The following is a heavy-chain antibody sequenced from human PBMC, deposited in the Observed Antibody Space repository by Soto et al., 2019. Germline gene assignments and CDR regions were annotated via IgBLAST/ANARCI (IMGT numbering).Heavy chain of an antibody. CDR3: ARDLGYYESSGYFDY. Sequence: LRLSCASSGFTFSDDYMSWIRQAPGKGLEWVSYIGSSDNIIYYADSVKGRFTISRDNAKNSLYLQMNSLRAEDTAVYYCARDLGYYESSGYFDYWGQGTLVTVSS. J-gene: IGHJ4*02. D-gene: IGHD3-22*01. V-gene: IGHV3-11*01. CDR2: IGSSDNII. CDR1: GFTFSDDY.